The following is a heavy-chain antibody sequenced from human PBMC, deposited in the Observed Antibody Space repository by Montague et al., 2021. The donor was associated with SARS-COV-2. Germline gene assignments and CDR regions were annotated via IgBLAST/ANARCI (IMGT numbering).Heavy chain of an antibody. CDR3: ARGTGPRSITLFGVIISGHVFDI. CDR2: INHRGST. Sequence: SETLSLTCAVYGGSFSGYYWSWIRQPPGRGLERIGEINHRGSTNYNPSLKSRVIISVDTFKNQFSLKLSSVTAADTAVYYCARGTGPRSITLFGVIISGHVFDIWGQGTMVTVSS. J-gene: IGHJ3*02. D-gene: IGHD3-3*01. CDR1: GGSFSGYY. V-gene: IGHV4-34*01.